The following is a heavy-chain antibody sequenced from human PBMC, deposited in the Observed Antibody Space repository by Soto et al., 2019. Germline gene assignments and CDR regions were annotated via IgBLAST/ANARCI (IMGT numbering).Heavy chain of an antibody. CDR3: AVGNWYLLFDF. CDR1: GGSISSTSYY. V-gene: IGHV4-39*01. J-gene: IGHJ4*02. D-gene: IGHD6-13*01. CDR2: MYSSGTT. Sequence: SETLSLTCTVSGGSISSTSYYWGFIRQPPGKGLEWIGSMYSSGTTYYNPSLKSRVTMSVDTSKNQFSLKLSSVTAADTAVYYCAVGNWYLLFDFWGQGTLVTVSS.